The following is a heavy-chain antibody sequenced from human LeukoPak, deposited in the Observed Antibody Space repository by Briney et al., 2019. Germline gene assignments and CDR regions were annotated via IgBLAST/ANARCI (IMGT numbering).Heavy chain of an antibody. Sequence: SETLSLTCTVSGDSISSYYWSWIRQPPGKGLEWIGYIYHSGSTNYNPSLKSRVTISADTSKDQFSLRLASVTAADTAVYYCATGYSSTWYYFDYWGRGTLVTVSS. CDR3: ATGYSSTWYYFDY. V-gene: IGHV4-59*01. CDR1: GDSISSYY. D-gene: IGHD6-13*01. J-gene: IGHJ4*02. CDR2: IYHSGST.